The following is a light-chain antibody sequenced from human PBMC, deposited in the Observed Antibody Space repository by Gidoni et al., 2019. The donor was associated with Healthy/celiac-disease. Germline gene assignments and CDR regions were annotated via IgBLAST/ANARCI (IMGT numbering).Light chain of an antibody. Sequence: QSVLTQPPSASGTPGQRVPISCSGSSSNIGSNTVNWYQQLPGTAPKLLIYSNNQLPSGVPDRFSGSKSGTSASLAISGLQSEDEADYYCAAWDDSLNGWVFGGGTKLTVL. V-gene: IGLV1-44*01. CDR3: AAWDDSLNGWV. CDR1: SSNIGSNT. J-gene: IGLJ3*02. CDR2: SNN.